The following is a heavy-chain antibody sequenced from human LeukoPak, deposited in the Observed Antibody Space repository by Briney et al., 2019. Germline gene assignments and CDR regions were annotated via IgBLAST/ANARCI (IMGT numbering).Heavy chain of an antibody. CDR2: ISSTSSTI. J-gene: IGHJ4*02. CDR3: ARLTRQLSGSSNDY. CDR1: GFTFSSSA. D-gene: IGHD3-10*01. Sequence: PGGSLRLSCTAFGFTFSSSAMNWVRHTPGKRLEWVSYISSTSSTIYYADSVKGRFTVSRDNAKNSLYLQMNTLRAEDTAVYYCARLTRQLSGSSNDYWGQGTLVTVSS. V-gene: IGHV3-48*01.